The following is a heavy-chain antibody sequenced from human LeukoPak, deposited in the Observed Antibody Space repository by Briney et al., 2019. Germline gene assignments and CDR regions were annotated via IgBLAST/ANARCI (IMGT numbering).Heavy chain of an antibody. J-gene: IGHJ4*02. CDR2: ISSSGSTI. CDR3: ARDFVVVPAAIIPRTPSESDY. D-gene: IGHD2-2*02. CDR1: GFTFSDYY. V-gene: IGHV3-11*04. Sequence: PGGSLRLSCAASGFTFSDYYMSWIRQAPGKGLEWVSYISSSGSTICYADSVKGRFTISRDNAKNSLYLQMNSLRAEDTAVYYCARDFVVVPAAIIPRTPSESDYWGQGTLVTVSS.